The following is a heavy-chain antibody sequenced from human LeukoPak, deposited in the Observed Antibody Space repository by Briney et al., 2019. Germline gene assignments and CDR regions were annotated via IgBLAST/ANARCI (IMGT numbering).Heavy chain of an antibody. J-gene: IGHJ4*02. D-gene: IGHD3-3*01. V-gene: IGHV4-39*01. CDR3: ARLNNEFWY. CDR2: VYYSGST. Sequence: SETLSLTCTVSGGSIRYSSYYWGWIRQPPGKGLEWIGSVYYSGSTYSNPSLKSRVAILVDTSKNQFSLKLSSVTAADTAVYYCARLNNEFWYWGQGTLVTVSS. CDR1: GGSIRYSSYY.